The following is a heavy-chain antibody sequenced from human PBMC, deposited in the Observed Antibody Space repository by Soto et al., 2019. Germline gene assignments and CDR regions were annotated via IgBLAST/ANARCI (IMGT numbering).Heavy chain of an antibody. J-gene: IGHJ6*02. V-gene: IGHV3-23*01. CDR3: AADYLRHNSLNGYYYSYGMDV. CDR1: GSTFRTNA. Sequence: VQLLESGGGFVQPGGSLRLSCAACGSTFRTNAMSWVRRAPGKGLEWVSTIGSNGADKQYADFVKGRFTVSRDSSKSTLSLQMNSLRAEDTAVYYCAADYLRHNSLNGYYYSYGMDVWGQGTTVTISS. D-gene: IGHD4-17*01. CDR2: IGSNGADK.